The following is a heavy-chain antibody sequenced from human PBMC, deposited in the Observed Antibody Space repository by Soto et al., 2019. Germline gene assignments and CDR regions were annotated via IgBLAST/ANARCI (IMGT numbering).Heavy chain of an antibody. D-gene: IGHD6-19*01. CDR3: ARGGSGWSNFDY. V-gene: IGHV3-13*01. Sequence: GGSLRLSCVASGFTFSSYDMHWVRQATGKGLEWVSAIGPAGDTYYPASVEGRFTISRENAKNSLYLQMNSLRAGDTAVYYCARGGSGWSNFDYWGQGTPVTVSS. CDR1: GFTFSSYD. J-gene: IGHJ4*02. CDR2: IGPAGDT.